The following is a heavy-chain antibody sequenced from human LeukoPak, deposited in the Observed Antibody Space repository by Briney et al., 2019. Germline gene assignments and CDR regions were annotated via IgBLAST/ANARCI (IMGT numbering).Heavy chain of an antibody. CDR1: GGSFSGYY. V-gene: IGHV4-59*10. J-gene: IGHJ2*01. CDR3: ARVPGGDYGDYGGYFDL. CDR2: IYTSGST. D-gene: IGHD4-17*01. Sequence: SETLSVTCAVYGGSFSGYYWSWIRQPAGKGLEWIGRIYTSGSTNYNPSLKSRVTMSVDTSKNQFSLKLSSVTAADTAVYYCARVPGGDYGDYGGYFDLWGRGTLVAVSS.